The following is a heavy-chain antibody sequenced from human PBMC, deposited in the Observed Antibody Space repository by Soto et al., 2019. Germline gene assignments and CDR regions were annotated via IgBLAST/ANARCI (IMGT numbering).Heavy chain of an antibody. CDR1: GYTFTSYA. CDR3: AKADSAGGNSLLFDY. V-gene: IGHV1-3*01. D-gene: IGHD2-21*02. J-gene: IGHJ4*02. CDR2: INAGNGNT. Sequence: ASVKVSCKASGYTFTSYAMHWVRQAPGQRLEWMGWINAGNGNTKYSQKFQGRVTITRDTSASTAYMELNSLRADDTAIYYCAKADSAGGNSLLFDYWGQGILVTVSS.